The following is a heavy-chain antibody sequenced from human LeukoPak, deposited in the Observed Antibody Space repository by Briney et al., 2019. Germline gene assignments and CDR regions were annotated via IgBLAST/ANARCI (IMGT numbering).Heavy chain of an antibody. CDR2: INPNSGGT. Sequence: ASVKVSCKASGYTFTGYYMHWVRQAPGQGLEWMGRINPNSGGTNYAQKFQGRVTMTRDTSISTAYMELSRLRSDDTAVYYCARPNGVYCSGGSCYSGAAFDIWGQGTMVTVSS. D-gene: IGHD2-15*01. J-gene: IGHJ3*02. V-gene: IGHV1-2*06. CDR1: GYTFTGYY. CDR3: ARPNGVYCSGGSCYSGAAFDI.